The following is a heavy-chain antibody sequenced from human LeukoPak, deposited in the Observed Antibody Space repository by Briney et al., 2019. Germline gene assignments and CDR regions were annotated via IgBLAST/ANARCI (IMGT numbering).Heavy chain of an antibody. CDR2: INHNGST. CDR3: ARVGGYCSSTSCYLGWFDP. J-gene: IGHJ5*02. Sequence: SGTLSLTCAVYGGSFSGYYWSWIRQPPGKGLEWIGEINHNGSTNYNPPLKSQVTISVDTAKNQFSVKLSSVTAADTAVYYCARVGGYCSSTSCYLGWFDPWGQGTLVTVSS. V-gene: IGHV4-34*01. CDR1: GGSFSGYY. D-gene: IGHD2-2*01.